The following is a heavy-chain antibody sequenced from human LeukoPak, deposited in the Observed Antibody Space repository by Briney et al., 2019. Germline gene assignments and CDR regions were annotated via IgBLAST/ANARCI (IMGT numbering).Heavy chain of an antibody. CDR2: ISGSGGST. V-gene: IGHV3-23*01. Sequence: GGSLRLSCAASGFTFSSYAMSWVRQAPGKGLEWVSGISGSGGSTYYADSVKGRFTISRDNSKNTMYLQMNSLRAEDTAVYYCAKELAAGVSPSFDYWGQRTLVTVSS. CDR1: GFTFSSYA. D-gene: IGHD6-13*01. J-gene: IGHJ4*02. CDR3: AKELAAGVSPSFDY.